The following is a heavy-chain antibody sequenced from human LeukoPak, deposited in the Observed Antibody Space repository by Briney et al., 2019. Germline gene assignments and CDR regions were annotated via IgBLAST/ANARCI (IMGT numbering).Heavy chain of an antibody. CDR1: GASFSTNY. CDR3: ARAGRWELMNFFDY. CDR2: IYYSGST. V-gene: IGHV4-30-4*08. Sequence: PSETLSLTCSVSGASFSTNYWSWIRQPPGKGLEWIGYIYYSGSTYYNPSLKSRVTISVDTSKNQFSLKLSSVTAADTAVYYCARAGRWELMNFFDYWGQGTLVTVSS. J-gene: IGHJ4*02. D-gene: IGHD1-26*01.